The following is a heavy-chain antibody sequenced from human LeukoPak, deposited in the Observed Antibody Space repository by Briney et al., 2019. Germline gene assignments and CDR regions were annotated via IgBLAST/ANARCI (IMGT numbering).Heavy chain of an antibody. CDR2: ISYDGSNK. CDR1: GFTFSSYA. V-gene: IGHV3-30*01. Sequence: GGSLRLSCAASGFTFSSYAMHWVRQAPGKGLEWVAVISYDGSNKYYADSVKGRFTISRDNSKNTLYLQMNSLRAEDTAVYYCAREEGGVGTPYFDYWGQGTLVTVSS. CDR3: AREEGGVGTPYFDY. D-gene: IGHD2-15*01. J-gene: IGHJ4*02.